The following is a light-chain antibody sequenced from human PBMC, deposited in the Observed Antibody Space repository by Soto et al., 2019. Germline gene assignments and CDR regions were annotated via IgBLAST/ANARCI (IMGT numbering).Light chain of an antibody. Sequence: DIQMTQSPSILSASVGDRVTITCRASQSISNWLAWYQQKPGRATKVLIYDASSLQSGVTSRFSGSGSGTEFTLTISSLQHDDIATYYCQQYKSYSYTFGQGTNLEI. J-gene: IGKJ2*01. CDR2: DAS. V-gene: IGKV1-5*01. CDR3: QQYKSYSYT. CDR1: QSISNW.